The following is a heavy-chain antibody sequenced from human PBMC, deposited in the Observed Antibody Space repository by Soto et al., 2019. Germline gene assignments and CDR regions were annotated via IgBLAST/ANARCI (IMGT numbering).Heavy chain of an antibody. CDR3: ARGRGYCSSTSCYALFPYYYYMDV. CDR2: INHSGST. D-gene: IGHD2-2*01. V-gene: IGHV4-34*01. J-gene: IGHJ6*03. CDR1: GGSFSGYY. Sequence: SETLSLTCAVYGGSFSGYYWSWIRQPPGKGLEWIEEINHSGSTNYNPSLKSRVTISVDTSKNQFSLKLSSVTAADTAVYYCARGRGYCSSTSCYALFPYYYYMDVWGKGTTVTVSS.